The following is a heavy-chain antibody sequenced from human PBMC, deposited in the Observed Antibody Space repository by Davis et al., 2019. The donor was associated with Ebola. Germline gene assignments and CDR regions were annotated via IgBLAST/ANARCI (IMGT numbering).Heavy chain of an antibody. V-gene: IGHV4-59*08. CDR1: GGSISSYY. J-gene: IGHJ6*02. CDR2: IYYSGST. CDR3: ARQGIQLWTDYYYYGMDV. D-gene: IGHD5-18*01. Sequence: PSETLSLTCTVSGGSISSYYWSWIRQPPGKGLEWIGYIYYSGSTNYNPSLKSRVTISVDTSKNQFSLKLSSVTAADTAVYYCARQGIQLWTDYYYYGMDVWGQGTTVTVSS.